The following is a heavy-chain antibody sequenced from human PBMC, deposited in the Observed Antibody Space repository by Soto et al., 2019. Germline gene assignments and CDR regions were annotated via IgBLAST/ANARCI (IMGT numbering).Heavy chain of an antibody. J-gene: IGHJ4*02. CDR2: INSDGSRT. Sequence: PGGSLRLSCAASGFTFSSYWMHWVRQAPGKGLVWVSRINSDGSRTSYADSAKGRFTISRDNAKNTVYLQMNSLRAEDTAVYYCARGDGDYYDGTGYLGRHWGQGALVTV. V-gene: IGHV3-74*01. CDR1: GFTFSSYW. CDR3: ARGDGDYYDGTGYLGRH. D-gene: IGHD3-22*01.